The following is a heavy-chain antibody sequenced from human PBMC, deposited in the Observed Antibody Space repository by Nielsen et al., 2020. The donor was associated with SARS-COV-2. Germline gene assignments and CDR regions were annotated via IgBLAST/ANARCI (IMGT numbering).Heavy chain of an antibody. CDR1: GFTFDDYA. CDR2: ISWNSGSI. J-gene: IGHJ6*03. V-gene: IGHV3-9*01. CDR3: ARGVGPLYYYYMDV. Sequence: SLKISCAASGFTFDDYAMHWVRQAPGKGLEWVSGISWNSGSIGYADSVKGRFTISRDNAKNSLYLQMNSLRAEDTAVYHCARGVGPLYYYYMDVWGKGTTVTVSS. D-gene: IGHD3-16*01.